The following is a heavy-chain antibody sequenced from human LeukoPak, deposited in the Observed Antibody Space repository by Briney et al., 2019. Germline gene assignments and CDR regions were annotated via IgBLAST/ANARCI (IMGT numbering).Heavy chain of an antibody. J-gene: IGHJ4*02. Sequence: SETLSLTCSVYGVSFSGYYWSWIRQPPGKGLEWIGEINHSGSTNYNPSLKSRVTISVDTSKNQFSLKLSSVTAADTAVYYCASIRGDDYDFWSGYYPVDYWGQGTLVTVSS. CDR2: INHSGST. CDR3: ASIRGDDYDFWSGYYPVDY. D-gene: IGHD3-3*01. V-gene: IGHV4-34*01. CDR1: GVSFSGYY.